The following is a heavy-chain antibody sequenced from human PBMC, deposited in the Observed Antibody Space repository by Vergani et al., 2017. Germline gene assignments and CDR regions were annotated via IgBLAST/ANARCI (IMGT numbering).Heavy chain of an antibody. V-gene: IGHV4-38-2*01. Sequence: QVDLQESGPGLVKSSETLYLNCAVSGYSVGSGYYWGWIRQPPGRGLEWIGCVHRNGKTYSTSSLRGGATILRDTSKNQFALRLTSVTSADTSVYYCARQNPYGSSHVDFWGRGVLVTVSA. CDR3: ARQNPYGSSHVDF. J-gene: IGHJ4*02. CDR2: VHRNGKT. CDR1: GYSVGSGYY. D-gene: IGHD3-10*01.